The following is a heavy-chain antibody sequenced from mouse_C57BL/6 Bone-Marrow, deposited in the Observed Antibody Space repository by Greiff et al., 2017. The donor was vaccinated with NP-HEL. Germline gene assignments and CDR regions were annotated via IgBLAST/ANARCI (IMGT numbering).Heavy chain of an antibody. J-gene: IGHJ1*03. D-gene: IGHD1-1*01. CDR3: ARALITTVVATDFDV. V-gene: IGHV14-2*01. CDR1: GFNIKDYY. CDR2: IDPEDGET. Sequence: EVQLQQSGAELVKPGASVKLSCTASGFNIKDYYMHWVKQRTEQGLEWIGRIDPEDGETKYAPKFQGKATITADTSSNTAYLQLSSLTSEDTAVYYWARALITTVVATDFDVWGTGTTVTVSS.